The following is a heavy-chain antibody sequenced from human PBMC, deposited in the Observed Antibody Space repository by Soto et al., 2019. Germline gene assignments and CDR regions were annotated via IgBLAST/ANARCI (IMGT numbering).Heavy chain of an antibody. J-gene: IGHJ6*02. V-gene: IGHV1-18*01. CDR3: ARDGTITIFFLTYGMDV. Sequence: QVQLVQSGAEVKKPGASVKVSCKASGYTFTSYGISWVRQAPGQGLEWMGWISAYNGNTNYAQKLQGRVTMTTDTSTSTDNMELRSLRSDDTAVYYCARDGTITIFFLTYGMDVWGQGTTVTVSS. CDR1: GYTFTSYG. CDR2: ISAYNGNT. D-gene: IGHD3-9*01.